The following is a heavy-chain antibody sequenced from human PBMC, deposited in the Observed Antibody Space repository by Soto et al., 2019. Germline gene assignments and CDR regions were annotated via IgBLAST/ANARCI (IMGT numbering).Heavy chain of an antibody. V-gene: IGHV3-74*03. CDR3: ARDNSGPIMFEY. Sequence: EVQLVESGGGLVQPGGSLRLSCAASGFTFSDYWMHWVRQAPGKGLVWVSQIKGDGSNIKYADSVKGRFTISRDNAKNPLYVQMNSIRADETAVCYRARDNSGPIMFEYWGKGNLVTVSS. J-gene: IGHJ4*02. D-gene: IGHD6-19*01. CDR2: IKGDGSNI. CDR1: GFTFSDYW.